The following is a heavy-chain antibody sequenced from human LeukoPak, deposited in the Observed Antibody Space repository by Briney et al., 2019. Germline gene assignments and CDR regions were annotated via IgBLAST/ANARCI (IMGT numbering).Heavy chain of an antibody. V-gene: IGHV4-39*07. J-gene: IGHJ3*02. CDR1: GGSISSSSYY. Sequence: SETLSLTCTVSGGSISSSSYYWGWIRQPPGKGLEWIGYIYHSGSTYYNPSLKSRVTISVDRSKNQFSLKLSSVTAADTAVYYCARDTYCSSTSCYTPVGAFDIWGQGTMVTVSS. CDR3: ARDTYCSSTSCYTPVGAFDI. CDR2: IYHSGST. D-gene: IGHD2-2*02.